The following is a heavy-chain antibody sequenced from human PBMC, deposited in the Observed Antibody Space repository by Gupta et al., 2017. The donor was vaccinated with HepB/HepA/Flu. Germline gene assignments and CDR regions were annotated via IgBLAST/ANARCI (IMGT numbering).Heavy chain of an antibody. D-gene: IGHD2-2*03. V-gene: IGHV3-7*01. J-gene: IGHJ5*02. CDR2: INPDGSVR. Sequence: EVQLEESWGGLVPPGGSLRLSCAASGFSFSNDWMKWVRQVSGKGLEWVANINPDGSVRRFVDSVKGRFIISRDNAKNSLYLQMSSLRAEDTAVYYCVRVDISWGQGTLVTVSP. CDR3: VRVDIS. CDR1: GFSFSNDW.